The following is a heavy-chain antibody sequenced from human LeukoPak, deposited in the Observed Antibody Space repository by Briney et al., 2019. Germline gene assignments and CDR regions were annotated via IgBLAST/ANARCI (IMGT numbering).Heavy chain of an antibody. D-gene: IGHD3-3*01. J-gene: IGHJ6*02. CDR1: GDSISSGGHY. Sequence: SRTLSLTCTVSGDSISSGGHYWSWIRQHPGKGLEWIGYIYYTGSTYYNPSLKSRVTISVDKSKILFSLKLSSVTAADTAIYYCARDRVVGDRTGNVDVWGQGTTVTVSS. CDR2: IYYTGST. V-gene: IGHV4-31*03. CDR3: ARDRVVGDRTGNVDV.